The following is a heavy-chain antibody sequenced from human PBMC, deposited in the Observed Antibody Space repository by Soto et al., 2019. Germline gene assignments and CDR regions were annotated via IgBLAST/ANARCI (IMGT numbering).Heavy chain of an antibody. CDR1: GFTFRSYE. Sequence: GSLRLSCAASGFTFRSYEMNWVRQAPGKGLEWVSYISSSGSTIGYADSVKGRFTISRDNAKNSLYMQMNSLRAEDTALYYCAKDLKALYYDSAFDIWGQGTMVTVSS. J-gene: IGHJ3*02. V-gene: IGHV3-48*03. CDR3: AKDLKALYYDSAFDI. CDR2: ISSSGSTI. D-gene: IGHD3-22*01.